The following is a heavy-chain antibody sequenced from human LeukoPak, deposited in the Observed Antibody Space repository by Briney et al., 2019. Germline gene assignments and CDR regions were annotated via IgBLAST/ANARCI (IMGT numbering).Heavy chain of an antibody. D-gene: IGHD3-16*02. J-gene: IGHJ4*02. CDR3: AKDIGPPKLGTYDYVWGSYRYTLGY. Sequence: PGGSLRLSCAASGFTFDDYGMSWVRQAPGKGPEWVSGISWNSGSIGYADSVKGRFTISRDNAKNSLYLQMNSLRAEDTALYYCAKDIGPPKLGTYDYVWGSYRYTLGYWGQGTLVTVSS. CDR1: GFTFDDYG. CDR2: ISWNSGSI. V-gene: IGHV3-9*01.